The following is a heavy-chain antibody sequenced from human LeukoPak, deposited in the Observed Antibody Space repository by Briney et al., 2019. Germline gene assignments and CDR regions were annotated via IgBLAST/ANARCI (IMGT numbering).Heavy chain of an antibody. CDR3: ASDSTGEFDY. Sequence: GGSLRLSCEASGVTFSSYVMSWVRQAPGKGLEWVSAISGSGGSTYYADSVKGRFTISRDNSKNTLYLQMNSLRAEDTAVYYCASDSTGEFDYWGQGTLVTVSS. D-gene: IGHD2-15*01. CDR2: ISGSGGST. V-gene: IGHV3-23*01. CDR1: GVTFSSYV. J-gene: IGHJ4*02.